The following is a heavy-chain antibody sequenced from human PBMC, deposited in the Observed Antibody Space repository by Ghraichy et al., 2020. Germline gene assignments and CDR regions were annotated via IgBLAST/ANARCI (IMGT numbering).Heavy chain of an antibody. CDR3: VREFFSGSYNY. D-gene: IGHD1-26*01. CDR1: GFILSNYW. Sequence: GGSLRLSCAASGFILSNYWMHWVCQPPGEGLMWVSRINGDGSSTDYADSVRGRFTISRDNAKNTLYLEMNSLRVEDTAVYYCVREFFSGSYNYWGQGTLVTVSS. CDR2: INGDGSST. V-gene: IGHV3-74*01. J-gene: IGHJ4*02.